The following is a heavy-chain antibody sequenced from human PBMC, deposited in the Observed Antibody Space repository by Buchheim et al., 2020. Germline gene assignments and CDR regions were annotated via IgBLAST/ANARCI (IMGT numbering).Heavy chain of an antibody. Sequence: QVQLQESGPGLVKPSQTLSLTCTVSGGSISSYYWSWVRQPAGKGLEWIGRIYSSGSTNYHPSLKSRVTMSVDTSKNQLSLKLTSVTAADTAVYYCAREESRLQTGFRALEKWGQGIL. CDR2: IYSSGST. CDR3: AREESRLQTGFRALEK. J-gene: IGHJ4*02. D-gene: IGHD3-10*01. V-gene: IGHV4-4*07. CDR1: GGSISSYY.